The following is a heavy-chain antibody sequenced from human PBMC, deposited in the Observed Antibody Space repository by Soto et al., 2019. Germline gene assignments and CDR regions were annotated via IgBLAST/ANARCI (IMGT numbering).Heavy chain of an antibody. J-gene: IGHJ4*02. CDR3: AHSRNLITEDAQVGDFDY. CDR1: GFSLNTDGEG. V-gene: IGHV2-5*02. CDR2: IYWDDDE. Sequence: QITLKESGPTQVKPTQTLTLTCSFSGFSLNTDGEGVGWVRQPPGEALAWLPLIYWDDDERYSPSLKTRLTITKDPSKNQVVLIMTNMDPVDTATYYCAHSRNLITEDAQVGDFDYWGQGTLVTVSS. D-gene: IGHD3-10*01.